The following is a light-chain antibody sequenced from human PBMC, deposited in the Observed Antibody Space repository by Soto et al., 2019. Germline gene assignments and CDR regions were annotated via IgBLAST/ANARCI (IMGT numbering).Light chain of an antibody. Sequence: QSVLTQSPSASASLGASVTLTCTLSSGHSSYAIAWHQQQPEKGPRYLMKVDSDGSSTRGDGIPERFSGSSSGAERYLIISSLPSEDEADYYCQTWATGIRVFGGGTKLTVL. J-gene: IGLJ2*01. CDR2: VDSDGSS. CDR1: SGHSSYA. V-gene: IGLV4-69*01. CDR3: QTWATGIRV.